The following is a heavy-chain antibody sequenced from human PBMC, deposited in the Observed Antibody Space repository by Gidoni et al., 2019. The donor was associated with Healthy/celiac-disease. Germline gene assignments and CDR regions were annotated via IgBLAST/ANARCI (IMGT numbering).Heavy chain of an antibody. Sequence: EVQLVEDGGGWVQPGGSLRLSCAASGFTFSSYAMSWVRQAPGKGLEWVSAISGSGGSTYYADSVKGRFTISRDNSKNTLYLQMNSLRAEDTAVYYCAKDLDAFYDTVTGMDVWGQGTTVTVSS. CDR3: AKDLDAFYDTVTGMDV. CDR1: GFTFSSYA. J-gene: IGHJ6*02. D-gene: IGHD3-9*01. V-gene: IGHV3-23*04. CDR2: ISGSGGST.